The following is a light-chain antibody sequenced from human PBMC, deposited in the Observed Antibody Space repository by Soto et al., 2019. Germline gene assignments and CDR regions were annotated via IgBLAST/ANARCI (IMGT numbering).Light chain of an antibody. CDR3: HQYNSYPVT. CDR2: DAS. Sequence: DIQMTQSPTTLSASVGDRVTITCRASQSISSWLAWDQQKPGKAPKLLIYDASSLESGDPSRFSGSGSGTEFALSISSLQPDDFAPYFCHQYNSYPVTFGQGSKVQI. J-gene: IGKJ1*01. CDR1: QSISSW. V-gene: IGKV1-5*01.